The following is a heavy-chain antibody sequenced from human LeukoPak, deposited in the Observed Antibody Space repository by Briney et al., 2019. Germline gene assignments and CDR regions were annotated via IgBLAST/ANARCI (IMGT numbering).Heavy chain of an antibody. Sequence: GRSLRLSCAASGFTFSSYGMHWVRQAPGKGLEWVAVISYDGSNKYYADSVKGRFTISRDNSKNTLYLQMNSLRAEDTAVYYCAKDQEYSSGWYAYFQHWGQGTLVTVSS. D-gene: IGHD6-19*01. CDR1: GFTFSSYG. V-gene: IGHV3-30*18. J-gene: IGHJ1*01. CDR3: AKDQEYSSGWYAYFQH. CDR2: ISYDGSNK.